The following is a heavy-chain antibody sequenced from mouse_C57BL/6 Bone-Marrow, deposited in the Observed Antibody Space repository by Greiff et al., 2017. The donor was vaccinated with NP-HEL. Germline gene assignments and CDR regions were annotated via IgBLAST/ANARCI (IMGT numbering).Heavy chain of an antibody. Sequence: VQLQQSGAELVRPGASVKLSCTASGFNIKDYYMHWVKQRPEQGLEWIGRIDPEDGDTEYAPKFQGKATMTADTSSNTAYLQLSSLTSEDTAVYYCTSIYGSSFGDYWGQGTSVTVSS. CDR1: GFNIKDYY. D-gene: IGHD1-1*01. J-gene: IGHJ4*01. CDR3: TSIYGSSFGDY. V-gene: IGHV14-1*01. CDR2: IDPEDGDT.